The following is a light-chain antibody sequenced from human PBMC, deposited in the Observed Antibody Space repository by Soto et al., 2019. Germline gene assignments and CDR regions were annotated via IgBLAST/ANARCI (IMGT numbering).Light chain of an antibody. J-gene: IGKJ1*01. CDR3: QYYGTSPQT. V-gene: IGKV3-20*01. CDR1: QSVSSSA. Sequence: EILLTQSPATLSLSPGERATLSCRASQSVSSSALAWYQQKPGKAPRRLIYGASSRATGIPDRFSGSGSGTDFTLTISRLEPEDFAVYYCQYYGTSPQTFGQGTKVDI. CDR2: GAS.